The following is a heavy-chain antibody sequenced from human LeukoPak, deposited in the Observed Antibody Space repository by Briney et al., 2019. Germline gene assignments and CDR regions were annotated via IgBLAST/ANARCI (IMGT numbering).Heavy chain of an antibody. J-gene: IGHJ4*02. D-gene: IGHD5-12*01. Sequence: GGSLRLSCATSGFTLSSHWMHWVRQAPGKGLVWVSRINSDGSSTTCADSVKGRFTISRDNAKDTLYLQMNSLRAEDTALYYCARSDSGQIDYWGQGTVVSVSS. CDR2: INSDGSST. V-gene: IGHV3-74*01. CDR1: GFTLSSHW. CDR3: ARSDSGQIDY.